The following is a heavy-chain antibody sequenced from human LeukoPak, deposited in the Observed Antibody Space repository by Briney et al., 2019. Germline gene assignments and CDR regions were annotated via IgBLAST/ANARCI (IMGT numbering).Heavy chain of an antibody. CDR2: IYYSGST. J-gene: IGHJ4*02. V-gene: IGHV4-59*01. CDR1: GGSISSYY. CDR3: AREVPIVGAPRYFDY. Sequence: SETLSLTCTVSGGSISSYYWSWIRQPPGKGLEWIGYIYYSGSTNYNPSLKSRVTISVDTSKNQFSLKLSSVTAADTAVYYCAREVPIVGAPRYFDYWGQGTLVTVSS. D-gene: IGHD1-26*01.